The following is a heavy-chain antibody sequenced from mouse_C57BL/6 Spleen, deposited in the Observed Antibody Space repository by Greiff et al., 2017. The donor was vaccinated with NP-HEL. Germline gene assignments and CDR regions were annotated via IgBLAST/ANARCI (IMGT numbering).Heavy chain of an antibody. CDR1: GYTFTSYG. Sequence: QVQLQQSGAELARPGASVKLSCKASGYTFTSYGISWVKQRTGQGLEWIGEIYPRSGNTYYNEKFKGKATLTADKSSSTAYMELRSLTSEDSAVYFCARSELRLPNYYAMDYWGQGTSVTVSS. D-gene: IGHD3-2*02. J-gene: IGHJ4*01. CDR2: IYPRSGNT. CDR3: ARSELRLPNYYAMDY. V-gene: IGHV1-81*01.